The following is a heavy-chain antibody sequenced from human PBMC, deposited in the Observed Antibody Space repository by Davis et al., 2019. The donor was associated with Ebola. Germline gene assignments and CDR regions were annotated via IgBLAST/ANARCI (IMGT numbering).Heavy chain of an antibody. CDR2: IRSEATSQ. CDR3: ARDGPNYDVDY. J-gene: IGHJ4*02. V-gene: IGHV3-30*02. CDR1: GSTSSRYG. Sequence: GGSLRPSCEASGSTSSRYGMHWVRQAPGKGLEWVAFIRSEATSQDYGKSVQGRSFIPRDDSKNTLYLQMNCLRVDDTAVYFGARDGPNYDVDYWGQGTLVTVSA. D-gene: IGHD3-22*01.